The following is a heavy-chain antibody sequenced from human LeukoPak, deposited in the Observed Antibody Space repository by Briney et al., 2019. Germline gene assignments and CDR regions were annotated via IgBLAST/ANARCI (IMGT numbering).Heavy chain of an antibody. Sequence: PGGSLRLSCAASGFTFSSYGMHWVRQAPGKGLGWVAVIWYDGSNKYYADSVKGRFTISRDNSKNTLYLQMNSLRAEHTAVYYCARASADAYDLGYYFDYWGQGTLVTVS. D-gene: IGHD3-3*01. V-gene: IGHV3-33*01. CDR1: GFTFSSYG. CDR2: IWYDGSNK. J-gene: IGHJ4*02. CDR3: ARASADAYDLGYYFDY.